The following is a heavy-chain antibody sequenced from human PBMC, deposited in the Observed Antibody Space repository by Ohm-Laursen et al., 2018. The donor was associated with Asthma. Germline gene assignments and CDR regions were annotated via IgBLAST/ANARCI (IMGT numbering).Heavy chain of an antibody. V-gene: IGHV3-21*01. J-gene: IGHJ1*01. CDR2: ISTASTFI. CDR1: GSTLSRYS. Sequence: SLRLSCAASGSTLSRYSIHWVRQVPGKGLAWVASISTASTFIYYADSVRGRFTTSRDNAKNSVYLQMNSLRAEDTALYYCARIGPEWELPGREYSLHHWGQGTQVTVSS. CDR3: ARIGPEWELPGREYSLHH. D-gene: IGHD1-26*01.